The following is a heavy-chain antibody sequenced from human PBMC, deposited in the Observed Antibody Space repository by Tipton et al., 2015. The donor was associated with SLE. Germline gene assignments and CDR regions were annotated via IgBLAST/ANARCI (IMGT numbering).Heavy chain of an antibody. D-gene: IGHD2-2*02. CDR2: TSYDGRNK. CDR3: ASSLPYGGLFDY. V-gene: IGHV3-30*03. Sequence: SLRLSCAASGFAFSKYGMHWVRQAPGKGLEWVAVTSYDGRNKYYADSVKGRFTISRDNSKNTLYLQMNSLRPEDTALYYCASSLPYGGLFDYWGQGTLVTVSS. J-gene: IGHJ4*02. CDR1: GFAFSKYG.